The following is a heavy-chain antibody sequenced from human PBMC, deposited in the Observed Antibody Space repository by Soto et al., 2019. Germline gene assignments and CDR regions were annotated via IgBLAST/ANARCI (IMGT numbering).Heavy chain of an antibody. CDR1: GGSITGGPYY. D-gene: IGHD2-15*01. CDR2: IYYIVST. V-gene: IGHV4-31*03. J-gene: IGHJ6*02. Sequence: QVQLQESGPGLVKPSQTLSLTCSVSGGSITGGPYYWSWILQHPGKGLDWIGYIYYIVSTYYTPSLQSRITISVDTSKNQVSLQLSSVTAADTAVYYCARGSGRRYGMDVWGQGTTVTVSS. CDR3: ARGSGRRYGMDV.